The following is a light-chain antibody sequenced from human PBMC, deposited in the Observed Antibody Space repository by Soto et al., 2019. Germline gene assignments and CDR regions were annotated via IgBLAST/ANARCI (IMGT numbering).Light chain of an antibody. CDR3: CSSGGSPTYV. CDR1: SSDVGTYDF. CDR2: DVS. V-gene: IGLV2-11*01. Sequence: QSALTQPRSVSGSPGQSVTISCTGTSSDVGTYDFVSWYQQHPGKAPRLMIFDVSERPSGVPDRFSGSKSGNTASLTISGLQAEDEADYYCCSSGGSPTYVFGTGTKVTVL. J-gene: IGLJ1*01.